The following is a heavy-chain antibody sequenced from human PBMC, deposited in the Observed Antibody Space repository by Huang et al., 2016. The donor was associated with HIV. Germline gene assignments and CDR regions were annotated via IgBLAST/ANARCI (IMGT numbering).Heavy chain of an antibody. CDR1: GYSFSSYW. CDR3: ARRFSSSSGYFDY. V-gene: IGHV5-51*01. D-gene: IGHD6-6*01. CDR2: IFPDDSDT. Sequence: VQLVQSGAEVKKHGESLKISCKGSGYSFSSYWIAWVRQMPGKGLEWMGIIFPDDSDTTYSPSFEGQVTISADKSIGTAYLQWSSLKASDTAMYYCARRFSSSSGYFDYWGQGSLVTVSS. J-gene: IGHJ4*02.